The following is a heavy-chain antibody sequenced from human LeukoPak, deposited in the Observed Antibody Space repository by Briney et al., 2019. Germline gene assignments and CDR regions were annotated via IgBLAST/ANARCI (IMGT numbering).Heavy chain of an antibody. CDR2: IYSGGST. CDR1: GFTVSSNY. D-gene: IGHD5-18*01. Sequence: GGSLRLSCAASGFTVSSNYMSWVRQAPGKGLEWVSVIYSGGSTYYADSVKGRFTISRDNAKNSLYLQMNSLRAEDTAVYYCAREDVGTAMVPDYYYYMDVWGKGTTVTVSS. V-gene: IGHV3-53*01. J-gene: IGHJ6*03. CDR3: AREDVGTAMVPDYYYYMDV.